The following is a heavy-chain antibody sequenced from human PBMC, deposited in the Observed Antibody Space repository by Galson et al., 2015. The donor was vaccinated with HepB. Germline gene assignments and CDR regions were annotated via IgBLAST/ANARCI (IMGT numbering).Heavy chain of an antibody. D-gene: IGHD2-8*01. CDR2: ISDIDGST. J-gene: IGHJ4*02. CDR1: GFTFTNYA. Sequence: SLRLSCAASGFTFTNYALSWVRQAPGKGLEWVSTISDIDGSTYYADSVKGRFTISRDSSKNTLYLQMGSLSAEDTAVYYCAKPGRSHTNMDFDYWGQGTLVTVSS. CDR3: AKPGRSHTNMDFDY. V-gene: IGHV3-23*01.